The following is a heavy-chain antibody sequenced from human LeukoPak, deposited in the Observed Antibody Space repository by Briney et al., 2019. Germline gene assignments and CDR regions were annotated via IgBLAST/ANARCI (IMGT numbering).Heavy chain of an antibody. CDR2: IYHSGST. J-gene: IGHJ4*02. V-gene: IGHV4-38-2*02. Sequence: PSETLSLTCTVSGYSISSGYYWGWIRQPPGQGLEWIGSIYHSGSTYYNPSLKSRVTISVDTSKNQFSLKLSSVTAADTAVYYCARDPLTREHRTFDYWGQGTLVTVSS. CDR3: ARDPLTREHRTFDY. CDR1: GYSISSGYY. D-gene: IGHD1/OR15-1a*01.